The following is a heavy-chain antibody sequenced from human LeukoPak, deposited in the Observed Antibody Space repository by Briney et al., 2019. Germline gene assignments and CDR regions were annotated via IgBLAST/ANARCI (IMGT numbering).Heavy chain of an antibody. J-gene: IGHJ4*02. CDR1: GSTFSSYA. CDR2: ISYDGSNK. Sequence: GRSLRLSCAASGSTFSSYAMHWVRQAPGKGLEWVAVISYDGSNKYYADSVKGRFTISRDNSKNTLYLQMNSLRAEDTAVYYCARGATGICFDYWGQGTLVTVSS. D-gene: IGHD1-1*01. V-gene: IGHV3-30-3*01. CDR3: ARGATGICFDY.